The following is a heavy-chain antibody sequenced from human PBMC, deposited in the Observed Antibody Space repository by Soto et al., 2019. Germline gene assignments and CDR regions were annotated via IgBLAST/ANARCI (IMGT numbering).Heavy chain of an antibody. CDR2: INEDGSEK. D-gene: IGHD3-3*01. CDR1: GFRFSLFW. V-gene: IGHV3-7*03. J-gene: IGHJ5*02. Sequence: PGGSLRLSCAASGFRFSLFWMSWVRQTPGKGLEWVANINEDGSEKFFADSVKGRFTISRDNAKNSLSLQMNSLTADDTAVYYCASPKFRFWQQLDPWGQGTLVTVSS. CDR3: ASPKFRFWQQLDP.